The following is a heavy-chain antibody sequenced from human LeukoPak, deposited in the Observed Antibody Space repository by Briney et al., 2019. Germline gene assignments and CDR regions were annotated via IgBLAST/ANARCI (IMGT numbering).Heavy chain of an antibody. J-gene: IGHJ4*02. CDR2: IYYSGST. CDR1: GGSISSYY. D-gene: IGHD1-26*01. Sequence: PSETLSLTCTVSGGSISSYYWSWIRQPPGKGLEWIGYIYYSGSTNYNPSLKSRVTISVDTSKNQLSLKLTSVTAADTAIYYCSRESGAFCPFGYWGQGTLVIVPP. CDR3: SRESGAFCPFGY. V-gene: IGHV4-59*12.